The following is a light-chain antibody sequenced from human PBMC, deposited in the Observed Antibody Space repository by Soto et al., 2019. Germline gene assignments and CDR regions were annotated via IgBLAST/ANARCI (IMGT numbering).Light chain of an antibody. CDR3: QKYNSAPSIT. J-gene: IGKJ5*01. Sequence: DIQMTQSPSSLSASVGDGVTITCRASQGISNYLAWYQQKAGKVPKLLIHAASTLQSGVPSRFSGSGSGTDFSLTISSLQPEDVATYYCQKYNSAPSITFGQGTRLEIK. CDR2: AAS. V-gene: IGKV1-27*01. CDR1: QGISNY.